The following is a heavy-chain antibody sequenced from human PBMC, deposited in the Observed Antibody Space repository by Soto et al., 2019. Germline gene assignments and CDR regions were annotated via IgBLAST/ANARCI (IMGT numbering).Heavy chain of an antibody. D-gene: IGHD6-13*01. CDR1: GGSISSGDYY. CDR3: ARAKEGSWYAGPFDY. J-gene: IGHJ4*02. CDR2: IYYSGST. V-gene: IGHV4-30-4*01. Sequence: SETLSLTCTVSGGSISSGDYYWSWIRQPPGKGLEWIGYIYYSGSTYYNPSLKSRVTISVDTSKNQFSLKLSSVTAADTAVYYCARAKEGSWYAGPFDYWGQGTMVTVSS.